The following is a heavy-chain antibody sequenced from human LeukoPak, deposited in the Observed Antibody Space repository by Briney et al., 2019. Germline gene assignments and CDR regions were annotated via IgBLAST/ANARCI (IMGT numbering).Heavy chain of an antibody. V-gene: IGHV3-30*18. CDR1: GFTFSAYA. CDR2: ISYDGNNK. Sequence: GGSLRLSCAASGFTFSAYAMHWFRQAPGKGLEWVALISYDGNNKHHPDSVKGRFIISRDNSKNTLFLEVNSLRTEDTAVYYCAKDSRPGEDYASENYYGDHYYYGMDVWGHGTTVIVSS. CDR3: AKDSRPGEDYASENYYGDHYYYGMDV. D-gene: IGHD3-10*01. J-gene: IGHJ6*02.